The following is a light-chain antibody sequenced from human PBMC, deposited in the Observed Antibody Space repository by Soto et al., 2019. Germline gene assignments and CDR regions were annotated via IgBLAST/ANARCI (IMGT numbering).Light chain of an antibody. CDR3: QQYGNSPWT. CDR2: GAS. Sequence: VTHSVATLSVSQRERATLSCRASQSVSINLAWYQQKPGQAPRLLIYGASTRATGIPARFSGSGSGTEFSLTISRLEPEDFAVYYCQQYGNSPWTFGQGTKVDI. J-gene: IGKJ1*01. CDR1: QSVSIN. V-gene: IGKV3-15*01.